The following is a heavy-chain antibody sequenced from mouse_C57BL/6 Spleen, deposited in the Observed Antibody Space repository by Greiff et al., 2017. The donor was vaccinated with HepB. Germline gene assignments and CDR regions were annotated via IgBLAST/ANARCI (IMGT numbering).Heavy chain of an antibody. CDR2: IDPSDSET. D-gene: IGHD2-4*01. J-gene: IGHJ3*01. Sequence: QVQLQQPGAELVRPGSSVKLSCKASGYTFTSYWMHWVKQRPIQGLEWIGNIDPSDSETHYNQKFKDKATFTVDKSSSTAYMQLSSLTSEDSAVYYCARFDYDGAWFAYWGQGTLVTVSA. CDR1: GYTFTSYW. CDR3: ARFDYDGAWFAY. V-gene: IGHV1-52*01.